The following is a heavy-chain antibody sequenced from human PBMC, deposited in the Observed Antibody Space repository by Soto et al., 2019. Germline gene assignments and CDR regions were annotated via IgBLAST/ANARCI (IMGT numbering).Heavy chain of an antibody. V-gene: IGHV4-30-2*01. CDR1: GGSISSGGYS. CDR3: ARVPDV. J-gene: IGHJ6*02. Sequence: QLQLQESGSGLVKPSQTLSLTCAVSGGSISSGGYSWSWMRQPPGKGLEWIGYIYHCGGTYYHPSLTSRVTISVDRSKNQFSLKLSSVTAAYTAVYYCARVPDVWCQGTTVTVSS. CDR2: IYHCGGT.